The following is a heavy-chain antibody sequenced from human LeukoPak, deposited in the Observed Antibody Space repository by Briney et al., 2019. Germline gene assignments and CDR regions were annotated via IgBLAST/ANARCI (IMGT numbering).Heavy chain of an antibody. Sequence: GGSLRLSCAASGFTFSTHAIHWVRQAPGKGLEWVSVIYSGGSTYYADSVKGRFTISRDNSKNTLYLQMNSLRAEDTAVYYCARDDYGGNLDWGQGTLVTVSS. D-gene: IGHD4-23*01. J-gene: IGHJ4*02. CDR1: GFTFSTHA. CDR3: ARDDYGGNLD. CDR2: IYSGGST. V-gene: IGHV3-66*01.